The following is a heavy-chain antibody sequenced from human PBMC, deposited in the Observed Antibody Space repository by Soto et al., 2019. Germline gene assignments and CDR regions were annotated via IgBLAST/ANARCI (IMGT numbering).Heavy chain of an antibody. J-gene: IGHJ4*02. Sequence: GGSLRRSFVASGFKFSCSAIHWVRQTSGKVLELIGRLRTKANNYATAYEASVKGRFTLSRDDSKKTAYLQMSSLKTEDTAIYYCVSSRADTAMGMFEYWGQGTQVNVSS. D-gene: IGHD5-18*01. CDR1: GFKFSCSA. CDR3: VSSRADTAMGMFEY. CDR2: LRTKANNYAT. V-gene: IGHV3-73*01.